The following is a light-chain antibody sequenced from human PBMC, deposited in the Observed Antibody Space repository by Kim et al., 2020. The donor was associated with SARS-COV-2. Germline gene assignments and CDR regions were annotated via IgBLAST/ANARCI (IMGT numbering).Light chain of an antibody. CDR1: GTAKRY. CDR2: KDK. J-gene: IGLJ3*02. V-gene: IGLV3-27*01. Sequence: SVSPGQTARITCAGCGTAKRYVRWFQPKPGQAPVLVIYKDKKRPSGIPERFSGSSSGTTVTLTISGAQVEDEADYYCYSAADNNWVFGGGTQLTVL. CDR3: YSAADNNWV.